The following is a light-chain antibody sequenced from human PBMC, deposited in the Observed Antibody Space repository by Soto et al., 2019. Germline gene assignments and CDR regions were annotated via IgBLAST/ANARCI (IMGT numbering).Light chain of an antibody. CDR1: QSVSGY. J-gene: IGKJ1*01. Sequence: EIVMTQSQGPLSVFPGERVTLSCRASQSVSGYLDWFQQKPGQAPRLVLLRISTRAIGVPARFSGSGSETEFTLTISGLQSEDSGVYYCLQHYAWPWTFGQGAKADIK. CDR3: LQHYAWPWT. CDR2: RIS. V-gene: IGKV3-15*01.